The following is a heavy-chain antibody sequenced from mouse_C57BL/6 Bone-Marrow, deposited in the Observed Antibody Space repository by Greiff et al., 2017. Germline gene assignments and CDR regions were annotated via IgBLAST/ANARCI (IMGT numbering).Heavy chain of an antibody. Sequence: QVQLQQPGAELVKPGASVKLSCKASGYTFTSYWMQWVKQRPGQGLEWIGEIYPSDGSTNYNQKFKGKATLTVDTSSSTAYLQLSSLTSEDSAVYYCARREELTGDLDYWGQGTTLTVSS. CDR1: GYTFTSYW. J-gene: IGHJ2*01. V-gene: IGHV1-50*01. D-gene: IGHD4-1*01. CDR2: IYPSDGST. CDR3: ARREELTGDLDY.